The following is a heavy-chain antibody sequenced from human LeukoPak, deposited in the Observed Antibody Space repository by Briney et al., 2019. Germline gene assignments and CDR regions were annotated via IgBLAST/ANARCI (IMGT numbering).Heavy chain of an antibody. CDR3: AIETGVDAFDI. J-gene: IGHJ3*02. V-gene: IGHV1-2*02. D-gene: IGHD7-27*01. CDR2: INPNSGGT. CDR1: GYTFTGYY. Sequence: ASVKLSCKASGYTFTGYYMHLVRQAHGQGLEWMGWINPNSGGTTYAQNFEGRGTMTRDTSVSKTYMELSRLISDETTVYYRAIETGVDAFDIWGQGTMVTVCS.